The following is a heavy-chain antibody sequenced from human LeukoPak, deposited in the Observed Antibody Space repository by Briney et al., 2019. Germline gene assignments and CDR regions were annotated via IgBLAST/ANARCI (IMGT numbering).Heavy chain of an antibody. J-gene: IGHJ6*02. CDR3: AADRRITMVQETGYSYGSRYYYYYGMDV. CDR2: IVVGSGNT. V-gene: IGHV1-58*02. CDR1: GFTFTSSA. Sequence: TSVKVSCKASGFTFTSSAMQWVRQARGQRLEWIGWIVVGSGNTNYAQKFQERVTITRDMSTSTAYMELSSLRSEDTAVYYCAADRRITMVQETGYSYGSRYYYYYGMDVWGQGTTVTVSS. D-gene: IGHD5-18*01.